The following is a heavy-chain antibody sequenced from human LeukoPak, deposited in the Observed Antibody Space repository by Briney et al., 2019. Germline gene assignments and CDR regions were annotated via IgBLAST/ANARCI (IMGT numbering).Heavy chain of an antibody. Sequence: ASVKVSCKASGYTFTSYALNWVRQAPGQGLEWMGWINTNTGNPTYAQGVSGQFVFSSDTSVTTAYLQISDLKAEDTAVYYCARDVAPYYYNSGSYLGSFQHWGQGTLVTVSS. CDR1: GYTFTSYA. J-gene: IGHJ1*01. D-gene: IGHD3-10*01. CDR2: INTNTGNP. CDR3: ARDVAPYYYNSGSYLGSFQH. V-gene: IGHV7-4-1*02.